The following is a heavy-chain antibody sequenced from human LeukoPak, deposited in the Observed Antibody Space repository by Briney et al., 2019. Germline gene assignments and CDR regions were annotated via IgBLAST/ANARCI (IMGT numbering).Heavy chain of an antibody. CDR3: ARHLDSGYDYWNY. Sequence: SETLSLTCTVSGGSIRSYYWSCLRQPPGKGLEWIGFFSYSGSTNYNPSLRSRVTISVDTSKNQFFLKLNSVTAADTAVYYYARHLDSGYDYWNYWGQGILVTV. CDR1: GGSIRSYY. CDR2: FSYSGST. V-gene: IGHV4-59*08. D-gene: IGHD5-12*01. J-gene: IGHJ4*02.